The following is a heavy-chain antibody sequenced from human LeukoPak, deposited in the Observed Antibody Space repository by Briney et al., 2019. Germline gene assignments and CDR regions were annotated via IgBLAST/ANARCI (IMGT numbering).Heavy chain of an antibody. Sequence: MPSETLSLTCTVSGAPITSYYWSWIRQPAGKGLEWIGRIYTSGRTDYNPSLKSRVTMSVDTSKNQFSLKLSSVTAADTAVYYCARDVLVGASTTYFDYWGQGTLVTVSS. V-gene: IGHV4-4*07. D-gene: IGHD1-26*01. CDR2: IYTSGRT. J-gene: IGHJ4*02. CDR1: GAPITSYY. CDR3: ARDVLVGASTTYFDY.